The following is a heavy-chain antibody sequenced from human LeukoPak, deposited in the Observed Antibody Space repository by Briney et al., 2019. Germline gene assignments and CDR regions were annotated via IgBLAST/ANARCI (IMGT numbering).Heavy chain of an antibody. CDR2: ISSSGDST. D-gene: IGHD6-19*01. J-gene: IGHJ4*02. CDR1: GFTFSRYA. CDR3: AKSSSGWYGLDY. V-gene: IGHV3-23*01. Sequence: GGSLRLSCAASGFTFSRYAMSWVRQAPGKGLEWVSTISSSGDSTYYADSVKGRFTISRDNSKNTLYLQMNSLRAEDTAVYYCAKSSSGWYGLDYWGQGTLVTVSS.